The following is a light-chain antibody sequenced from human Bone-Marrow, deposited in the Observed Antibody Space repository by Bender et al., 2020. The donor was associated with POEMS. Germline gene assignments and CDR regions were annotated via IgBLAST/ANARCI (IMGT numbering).Light chain of an antibody. CDR3: SSYAGSNNFVV. CDR2: EVD. J-gene: IGLJ2*01. Sequence: QSALTQPPSVSGSPGQSVTISCTGTSSDVGAYTYVSWYQQHPGKVPKLMIYEVDKRTSGVPGRFSGSKSRNTASLSVSGLQTEDEADYYCSSYAGSNNFVVFGGGTKLTVL. CDR1: SSDVGAYTY. V-gene: IGLV2-8*01.